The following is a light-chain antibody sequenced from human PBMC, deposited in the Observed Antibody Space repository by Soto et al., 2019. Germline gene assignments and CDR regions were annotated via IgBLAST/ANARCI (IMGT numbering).Light chain of an antibody. CDR3: HQYKTWPEYT. CDR2: RTS. CDR1: QNVGYD. Sequence: EMVMTQSPATLSVSPGEGATLSCRASQNVGYDLAWYQQKPGQAPRLLIFRTSTRVTGIPARFSGSGSGTEFTLTITSLQSEDFAVYYCHQYKTWPEYTFGQGTKLEIK. V-gene: IGKV3-15*01. J-gene: IGKJ2*01.